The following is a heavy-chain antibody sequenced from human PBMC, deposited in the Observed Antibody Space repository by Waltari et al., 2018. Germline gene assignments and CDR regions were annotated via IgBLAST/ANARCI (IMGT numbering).Heavy chain of an antibody. Sequence: QVQLQESGPGLVKPSETLSLTCAVSGYSISSGYYWGWIRQPPGKGLAWIGSIYHSGSTYYNPSLKSRVTISVDTSKNQFSLKLSSVTAADTAVYYCARARSGDTHTYYFDYWGQGTLVTVSS. D-gene: IGHD4-17*01. CDR2: IYHSGST. CDR1: GYSISSGYY. CDR3: ARARSGDTHTYYFDY. J-gene: IGHJ4*02. V-gene: IGHV4-38-2*01.